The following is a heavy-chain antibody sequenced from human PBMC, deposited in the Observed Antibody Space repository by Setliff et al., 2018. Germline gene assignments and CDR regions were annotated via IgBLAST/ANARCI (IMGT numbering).Heavy chain of an antibody. CDR3: AGCGYGQYYAMDV. D-gene: IGHD5-12*01. J-gene: IGHJ6*02. Sequence: PGGSLRLSCAASGFTVSSYFMTWVRQAPGKGLEWVSVIYTGGSTYYADSVKCRFTISRDDSNNTLYLQMKSLRAEDTAVYYCAGCGYGQYYAMDVWGQGTTVTVSS. CDR1: GFTVSSYF. V-gene: IGHV3-66*01. CDR2: IYTGGST.